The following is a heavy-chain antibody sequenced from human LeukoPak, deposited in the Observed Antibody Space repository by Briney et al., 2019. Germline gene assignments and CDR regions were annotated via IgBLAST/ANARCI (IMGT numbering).Heavy chain of an antibody. J-gene: IGHJ4*02. CDR3: ARTDCSSTACYLFDY. D-gene: IGHD2-2*01. Sequence: HGESLKISCKGSGSRFTSYWIGWARQMPGKGLEWMGIIYPGDSDTRYSPSCQGQVTISADKSISTAYLQWSSLKASDTAMYYCARTDCSSTACYLFDYWGQGTVVTVSP. CDR1: GSRFTSYW. CDR2: IYPGDSDT. V-gene: IGHV5-51*01.